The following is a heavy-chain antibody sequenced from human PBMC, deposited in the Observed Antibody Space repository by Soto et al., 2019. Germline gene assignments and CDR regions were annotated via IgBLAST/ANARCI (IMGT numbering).Heavy chain of an antibody. Sequence: PSETLSLTCTVSGGSISSYYWSWIRQPPGKGLEWIGYIYYSGSTNYNPSLKSRVTISVDTSKNQFSLRLSSVTAADTAVYYCATTSIAVAGTQIYFDYRGQRTLVPVSS. J-gene: IGHJ4*02. CDR2: IYYSGST. CDR1: GGSISSYY. CDR3: ATTSIAVAGTQIYFDY. D-gene: IGHD6-19*01. V-gene: IGHV4-59*01.